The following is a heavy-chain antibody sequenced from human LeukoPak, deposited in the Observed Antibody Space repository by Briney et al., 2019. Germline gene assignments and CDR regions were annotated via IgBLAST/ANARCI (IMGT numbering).Heavy chain of an antibody. Sequence: ASVKVSCKASGYAFTGYYIHLVRQAPRQGLEWMGWSNPNSGGTKYAQKFQGRVTMTRDTSITTAYMGLSRLRSDDTAVYYCAKGRVVAGSKSLTYHWFDPWGQGTLVTVSS. V-gene: IGHV1-2*02. D-gene: IGHD6-19*01. J-gene: IGHJ5*02. CDR3: AKGRVVAGSKSLTYHWFDP. CDR1: GYAFTGYY. CDR2: SNPNSGGT.